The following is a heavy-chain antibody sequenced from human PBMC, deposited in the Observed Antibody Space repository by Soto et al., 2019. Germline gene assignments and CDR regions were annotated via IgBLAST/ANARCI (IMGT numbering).Heavy chain of an antibody. V-gene: IGHV1-3*01. D-gene: IGHD2-2*01. CDR3: ARDGVQLLHPYYYYGMDV. Sequence: ASVKVSCKASGYTFTSYAMHWVRQAPGQRLEWMGWINAGNGNTKYSQKFQGRVTITRDTSASTAYMELSSLRAEDTAVYYCARDGVQLLHPYYYYGMDVWGQGTTVTVSS. CDR2: INAGNGNT. CDR1: GYTFTSYA. J-gene: IGHJ6*02.